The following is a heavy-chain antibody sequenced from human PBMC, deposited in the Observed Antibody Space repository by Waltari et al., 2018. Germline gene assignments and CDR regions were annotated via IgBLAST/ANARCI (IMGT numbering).Heavy chain of an antibody. J-gene: IGHJ3*02. CDR1: GYSFTSYW. V-gene: IGHV5-10-1*03. CDR2: IDPSDSYA. CDR3: VSGWYFAFDI. Sequence: EVQLVQSGAEVKKPGESLRISCKGSGYSFTSYWISWVRQMPGKGLEWMGRIDPSDSYANYSPSFQGHVTISADKSISTAYLQWSSLKASDTAMYYCVSGWYFAFDIWGQGTMVTVSS. D-gene: IGHD6-19*01.